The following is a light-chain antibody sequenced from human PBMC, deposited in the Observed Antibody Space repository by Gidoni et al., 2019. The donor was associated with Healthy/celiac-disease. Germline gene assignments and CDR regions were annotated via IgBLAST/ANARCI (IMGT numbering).Light chain of an antibody. J-gene: IGKJ4*01. CDR1: QDIGSH. Sequence: DLQLTQSPSFLSASVGDRVTITCRASQDIGSHIAWYQQKPGKAPKLLIYYAFTLQSGVPSRFSGSGSGTEFSLTISSLQPGDFATYYCQQANSHLALTFGGGTKVDI. CDR2: YAF. CDR3: QQANSHLALT. V-gene: IGKV1-9*01.